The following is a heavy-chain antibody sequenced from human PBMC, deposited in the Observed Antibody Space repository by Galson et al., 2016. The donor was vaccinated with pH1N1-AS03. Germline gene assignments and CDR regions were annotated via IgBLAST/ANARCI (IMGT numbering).Heavy chain of an antibody. Sequence: KVSCKASGGTFNKYAITWVRQAPGQGLEWMGGIIPIFGSSDYAQKFQGRVTITTDKSTTTAYMELSSLRSEDTAVYYCVRGDGGNNFDYWGQGTLVTASS. V-gene: IGHV1-69*05. D-gene: IGHD4-23*01. J-gene: IGHJ4*02. CDR1: GGTFNKYA. CDR3: VRGDGGNNFDY. CDR2: IIPIFGSS.